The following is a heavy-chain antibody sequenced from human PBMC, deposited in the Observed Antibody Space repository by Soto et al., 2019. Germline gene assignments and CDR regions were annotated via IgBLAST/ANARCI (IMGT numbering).Heavy chain of an antibody. CDR2: ISSSGSTI. CDR1: GFTFSGYE. CDR3: ARDRAGYCGGDCYPYNWFDP. V-gene: IGHV3-48*03. Sequence: LRLSCVASGFTFSGYEMNWVRQAPGKGLEWVSYISSSGSTIYYADSVKGRFTISRDNAKNSLYLQMNSLRAEDTAVYYCARDRAGYCGGDCYPYNWFDPWGQGTLVTVSS. D-gene: IGHD2-21*02. J-gene: IGHJ5*02.